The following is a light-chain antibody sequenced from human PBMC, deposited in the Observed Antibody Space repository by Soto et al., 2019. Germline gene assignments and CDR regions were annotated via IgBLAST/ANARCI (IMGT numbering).Light chain of an antibody. CDR2: EVT. J-gene: IGLJ2*01. CDR1: SSDVGGYNY. V-gene: IGLV2-14*01. Sequence: QSVLTQPASVSGSPGQSSTISCTGTSSDVGGYNYVSWYQQHPGKAPKFMIYEVTNRPSGVSNRFSGSKSGNTASLTISGLQAEDEADYYCSSYTSSNTVVFGGGTKLTVL. CDR3: SSYTSSNTVV.